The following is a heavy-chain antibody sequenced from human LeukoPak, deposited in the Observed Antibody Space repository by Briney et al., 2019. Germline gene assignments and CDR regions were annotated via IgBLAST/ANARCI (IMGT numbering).Heavy chain of an antibody. CDR2: ISGSGGST. CDR1: GFTFSSYG. D-gene: IGHD3-10*01. CDR3: AKVPLWFGESMYYFDY. Sequence: PGGSLRLSCAASGFTFSSYGMSWVRQAPGKGLEWVSAISGSGGSTYYADSVKGRFTISRDNSKNTLYLQMNSLRAEDTAVYYCAKVPLWFGESMYYFDYWGQGTLVTVSS. V-gene: IGHV3-23*01. J-gene: IGHJ4*02.